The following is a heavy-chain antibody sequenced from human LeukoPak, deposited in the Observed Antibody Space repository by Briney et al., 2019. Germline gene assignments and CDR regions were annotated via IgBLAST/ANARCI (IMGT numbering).Heavy chain of an antibody. CDR3: ARVQAFFDWLLPLSY. CDR1: GFTFSSYS. CDR2: ISYDGSNK. D-gene: IGHD3-9*01. J-gene: IGHJ4*02. V-gene: IGHV3-30*03. Sequence: PGGSLRLSCAASGFTFSSYSMNWVRQAPGKGLEWVAVISYDGSNKYYADSVKGRFTISRDNSKNTLYLQMNSLRAEDTAVYYCARVQAFFDWLLPLSYWGQGTLVTVSS.